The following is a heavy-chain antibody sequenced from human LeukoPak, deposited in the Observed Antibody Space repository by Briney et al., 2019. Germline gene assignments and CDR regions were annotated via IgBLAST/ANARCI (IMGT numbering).Heavy chain of an antibody. D-gene: IGHD3-10*01. J-gene: IGHJ6*03. CDR1: GGSISSYY. V-gene: IGHV4-59*01. Sequence: SETLSLTCTVSGGSISSYYWSWIRQPPGKGLEWIGYIYYSGSTNYNPSVKSRVTISVDTSKNQFSLNLSSVTAADTAVYYCARMSGMVVRGVIPDYYYMDVWGKGTTVTVSS. CDR2: IYYSGST. CDR3: ARMSGMVVRGVIPDYYYMDV.